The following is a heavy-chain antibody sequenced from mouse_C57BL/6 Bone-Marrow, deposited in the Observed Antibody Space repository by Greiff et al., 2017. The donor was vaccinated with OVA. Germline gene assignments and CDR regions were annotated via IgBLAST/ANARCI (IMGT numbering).Heavy chain of an antibody. V-gene: IGHV1-15*01. Sequence: QVQLQQSGAELVRPGASVTLSCKASGYTFTDYEMHWVKQTPVHGLEWIGAIDPETGGTAYNQKFKGKAILTADKSYSPAYMELRSLTSEDSAVYYGTSSYSNYGDFYYWGQGTTLTVSS. J-gene: IGHJ2*01. D-gene: IGHD2-5*01. CDR3: TSSYSNYGDFYY. CDR1: GYTFTDYE. CDR2: IDPETGGT.